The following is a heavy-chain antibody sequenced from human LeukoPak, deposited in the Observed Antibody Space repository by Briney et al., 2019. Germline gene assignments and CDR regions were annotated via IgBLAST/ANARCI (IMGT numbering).Heavy chain of an antibody. CDR2: ISSSGSTI. Sequence: GGSLRLSCAASGFTFSSYEMNWVRQAPGKGLEWVSYISSSGSTIYYADSVKGRFTISRDNAKNSLYLQMNSLRAEDTAVYYCAKDFGQLATEGADYWDQGTLVTVSS. V-gene: IGHV3-48*03. CDR3: AKDFGQLATEGADY. CDR1: GFTFSSYE. J-gene: IGHJ4*02. D-gene: IGHD1-1*01.